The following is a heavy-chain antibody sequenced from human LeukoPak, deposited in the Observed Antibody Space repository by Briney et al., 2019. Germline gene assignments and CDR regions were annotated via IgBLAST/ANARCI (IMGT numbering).Heavy chain of an antibody. CDR1: GYTFTSYG. D-gene: IGHD5-12*01. J-gene: IGHJ6*04. V-gene: IGHV1-18*01. CDR2: ISAYNGNT. CDR3: ARGGWLRSNPPMDV. Sequence: GASVKVSCKASGYTFTSYGISWVRQAPGQGLEWMGWISAYNGNTNYAQQPQGRVTMTTDTSTSTAYMELRSLRSGDTAVYYCARGGWLRSNPPMDVWGKGTTVTVSS.